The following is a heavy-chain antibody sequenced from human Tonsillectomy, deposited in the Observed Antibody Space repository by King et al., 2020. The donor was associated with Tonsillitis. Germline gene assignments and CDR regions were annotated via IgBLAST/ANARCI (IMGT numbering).Heavy chain of an antibody. CDR2: ISGRGSNT. J-gene: IGHJ4*02. Sequence: VQLVESGGGFVQPGGSLRLSCAASGFTFSNHAMGWVRQAPGKGLEWVSGISGRGSNTPYADSVKGRFTISRDNSKNTLFLQMNNLRAEDTAVYFCAKAVTKLHWGSDYLGQGTLVTVSS. CDR3: AKAVTKLHWGSDY. CDR1: GFTFSNHA. D-gene: IGHD4-17*01. V-gene: IGHV3-23*04.